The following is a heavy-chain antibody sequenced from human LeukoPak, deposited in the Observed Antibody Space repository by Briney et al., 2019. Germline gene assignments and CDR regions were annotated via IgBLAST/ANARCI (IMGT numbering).Heavy chain of an antibody. Sequence: GGSLRLSCAASESTFSSYAMSWVRQAPGKGLEWVSGISYSGGSTYYADSVKGRFTISRDNSKNTLYLQMNSLRAEDTAVYYCAKDQRSIAVAGYFDYWGQGTLVTVSS. D-gene: IGHD6-19*01. V-gene: IGHV3-23*01. CDR2: ISYSGGST. J-gene: IGHJ4*02. CDR3: AKDQRSIAVAGYFDY. CDR1: ESTFSSYA.